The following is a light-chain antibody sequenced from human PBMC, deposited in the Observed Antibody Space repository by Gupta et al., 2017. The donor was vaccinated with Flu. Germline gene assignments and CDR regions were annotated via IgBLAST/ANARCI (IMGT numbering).Light chain of an antibody. CDR1: QSVSSNY. J-gene: IGKJ5*01. CDR2: GAS. V-gene: IGKV3-20*01. CDR3: QHYGI. Sequence: EHVLTQSPGTLSLSPGERGTPSCRASQSVSSNYLAGDQQKPSQAPRLLIYGASSRATGIKDRFSGSGSGTDFSRTSSRLEPEDFEVYDGQHYGIFGQGTRLEIK.